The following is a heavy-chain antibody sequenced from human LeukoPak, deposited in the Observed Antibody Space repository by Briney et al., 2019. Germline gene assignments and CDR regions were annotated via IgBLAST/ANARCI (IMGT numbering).Heavy chain of an antibody. J-gene: IGHJ6*03. D-gene: IGHD1-26*01. CDR2: IYTSGST. CDR3: ARDGIAYYMDV. Sequence: PSDTLSLTCTVSGGSISSGSYYWSWIRQPAGKGLEWIGRIYTSGSTNYNPSLKSRVTISVDTSKNQFSLKLSSVTAADTAVYYCARDGIAYYMDVWGKGTTVTVSS. V-gene: IGHV4-61*02. CDR1: GGSISSGSYY.